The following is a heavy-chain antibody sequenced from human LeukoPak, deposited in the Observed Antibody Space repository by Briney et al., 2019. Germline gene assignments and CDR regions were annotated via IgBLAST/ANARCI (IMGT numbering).Heavy chain of an antibody. CDR3: TRDPRYSSIEFRY. J-gene: IGHJ4*02. CDR2: INPNTGGT. Sequence: ASVKVSCKASGFSLTAYYIHWVRQAPGQGLEWMGWINPNTGGTNYAQKFQGRLTMTRDTSISTAYMDLSRLTSDDTAVYYCTRDPRYSSIEFRYWGRGTLVTVSS. CDR1: GFSLTAYY. D-gene: IGHD6-13*01. V-gene: IGHV1-2*02.